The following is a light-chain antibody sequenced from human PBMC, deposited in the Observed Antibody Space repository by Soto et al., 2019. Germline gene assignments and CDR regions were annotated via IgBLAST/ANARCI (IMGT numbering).Light chain of an antibody. V-gene: IGKV1-6*01. CDR1: QDIRNT. CDR3: LQYYNFSWT. Sequence: PSSLSASVGDRVAISCRASQDIRNTLAWYQQKPGEAPKLLIFAASNLQSGVPSRFSGSGSVTDFTLAITGLQPEDFATYYCLQYYNFSWTFGQGTRWISN. J-gene: IGKJ1*01. CDR2: AAS.